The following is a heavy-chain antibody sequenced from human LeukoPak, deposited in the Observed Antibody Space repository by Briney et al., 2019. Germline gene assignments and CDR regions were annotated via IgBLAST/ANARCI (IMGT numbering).Heavy chain of an antibody. D-gene: IGHD3-10*01. V-gene: IGHV4-39*01. J-gene: IGHJ5*02. CDR1: GDSISSETYH. CDR3: ARSGWPMGGFDP. Sequence: SETLSLTCTVSGDSISSETYHWGWIRQPPGQGLQWMGSIYYAGSTYYNPSLKSRVSISVDTSKDQFSLKLFPVTAADTAVYYCARSGWPMGGFDPWGQGILVTVSS. CDR2: IYYAGST.